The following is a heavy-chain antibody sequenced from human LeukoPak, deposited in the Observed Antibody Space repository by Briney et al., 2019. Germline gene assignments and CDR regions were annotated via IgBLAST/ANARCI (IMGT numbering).Heavy chain of an antibody. D-gene: IGHD2-21*02. CDR2: IYYSGST. Sequence: SETLSLTCTVSGGSISSYYWSWIRQSPGKGLEWIGYIYYSGSTNYNPSLKSRVTISVDTSKNQFSLKLSSVTAADTAVYYCARLVVTAIFDYWGQGTLVTVSS. J-gene: IGHJ4*02. CDR3: ARLVVTAIFDY. CDR1: GGSISSYY. V-gene: IGHV4-59*08.